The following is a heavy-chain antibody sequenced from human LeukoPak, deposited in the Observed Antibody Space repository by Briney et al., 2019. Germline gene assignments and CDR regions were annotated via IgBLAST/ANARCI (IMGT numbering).Heavy chain of an antibody. CDR3: TAEKNGSPHY. Sequence: SETLSLTCTVSRGSVSSSIYYWSWVRQPPGKGLEWIASIYYTESTYYNPSLKSRVTISLDMSKNEFFLTMTSVTAADTAVYFCTAEKNGSPHYWGQGTQVTVSS. CDR1: RGSVSSSIYY. V-gene: IGHV4-39*07. CDR2: IYYTEST. J-gene: IGHJ4*02. D-gene: IGHD2-8*01.